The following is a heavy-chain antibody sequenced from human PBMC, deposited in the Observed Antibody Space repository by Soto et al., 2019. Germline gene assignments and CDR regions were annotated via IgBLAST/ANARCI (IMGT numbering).Heavy chain of an antibody. D-gene: IGHD3-9*01. CDR2: INHSGST. CDR3: ARGRHILTGYYRDLNYGMDV. Sequence: QVQLQQWGAGLLKPSETLSLTCAVYGGSFSGYYWSWIRQPPGKGLEWIGEINHSGSTNYNPSLKMRVTISVDTSKNQVSLKLSSVTAADTAVYYCARGRHILTGYYRDLNYGMDVWGQGTTVTVSS. V-gene: IGHV4-34*01. CDR1: GGSFSGYY. J-gene: IGHJ6*02.